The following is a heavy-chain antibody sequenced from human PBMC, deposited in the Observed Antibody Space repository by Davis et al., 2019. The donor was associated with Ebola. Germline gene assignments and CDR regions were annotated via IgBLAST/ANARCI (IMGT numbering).Heavy chain of an antibody. CDR3: ARDADTAMEPIYYYYGMDV. J-gene: IGHJ6*02. CDR1: GGTFSSYA. D-gene: IGHD5-18*01. V-gene: IGHV1-69*13. CDR2: IIPIFGTA. Sequence: SVKVSCKASGGTFSSYAISWVRQAPGQGLEWMGGIIPIFGTANYAQKFQGRVTITADESTSTAYMELSSLRSEDTAVYYCARDADTAMEPIYYYYGMDVWGQGTTVTVSS.